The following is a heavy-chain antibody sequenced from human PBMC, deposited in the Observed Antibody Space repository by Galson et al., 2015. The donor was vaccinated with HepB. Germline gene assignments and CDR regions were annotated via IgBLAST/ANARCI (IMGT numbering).Heavy chain of an antibody. J-gene: IGHJ4*02. V-gene: IGHV3-48*04. CDR2: IRSSTSTV. Sequence: SLRLSCAASGFSFSRYSMNWVRQAPGKGLEWVLYIRSSTSTVFYADSVQGRFSISRDSAKNSLYLQMNSLRAEDTAVYYCARDFVSYSGVFDYWGQGILVTVSS. D-gene: IGHD5-12*01. CDR3: ARDFVSYSGVFDY. CDR1: GFSFSRYS.